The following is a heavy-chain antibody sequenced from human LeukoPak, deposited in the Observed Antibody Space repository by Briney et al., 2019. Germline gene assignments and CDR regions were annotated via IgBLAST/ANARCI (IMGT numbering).Heavy chain of an antibody. CDR2: IYYSGST. CDR1: GGSISSSSYY. Sequence: ASETLSLTCTVSGGSISSSSYYWGWIRQPPWKGLEWIGSIYYSGSTYYNPSLKSRVTISVDTSKNQFSLKLSSVTAADTAVYYCAMTGAGWELGYWGQGTLVTVSS. J-gene: IGHJ4*02. V-gene: IGHV4-39*07. CDR3: AMTGAGWELGY. D-gene: IGHD1-26*01.